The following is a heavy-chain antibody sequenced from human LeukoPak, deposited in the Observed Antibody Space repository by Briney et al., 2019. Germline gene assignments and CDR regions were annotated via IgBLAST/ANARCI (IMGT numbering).Heavy chain of an antibody. CDR3: AKDIGVTATLYFDL. Sequence: GGSLRLSCAASGFTFDDHGMNWVRQAPGKGLEWASGINWNGGTTGYGDSVKGRFTISRDNAKNSLYLQMNSLRVEDTALYYCAKDIGVTATLYFDLWGRGTLVTVSS. CDR2: INWNGGTT. J-gene: IGHJ2*01. D-gene: IGHD2-21*02. CDR1: GFTFDDHG. V-gene: IGHV3-20*04.